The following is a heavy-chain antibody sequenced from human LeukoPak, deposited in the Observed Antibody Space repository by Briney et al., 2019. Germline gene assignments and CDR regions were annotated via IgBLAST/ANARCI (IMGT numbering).Heavy chain of an antibody. Sequence: PSETLSLTCTVSGGSISSGGYYWNWIRQHPGKGLEWIGYIYYSGSTYYNPSLKSRVTISVDTSKNQFSLKLSSVTAADTAVYYCARYSSSWYYFDYWGQGTLVTVSS. CDR3: ARYSSSWYYFDY. CDR2: IYYSGST. CDR1: GGSISSGGYY. V-gene: IGHV4-31*03. J-gene: IGHJ4*02. D-gene: IGHD6-13*01.